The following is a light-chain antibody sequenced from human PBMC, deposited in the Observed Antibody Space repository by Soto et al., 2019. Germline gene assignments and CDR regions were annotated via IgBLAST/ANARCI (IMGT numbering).Light chain of an antibody. CDR1: DSNIGSNG. V-gene: IGLV1-44*01. J-gene: IGLJ3*02. CDR2: SND. Sequence: QSVLTQPPSASGTPGQRVTISCSGSDSNIGSNGVNWYQHLPGMAPKLLTHSNDHRPSGVADRFSGSKSGTSASLAISGLQSDDEADYYCAAWDDILNGWVFGGGTKVTFL. CDR3: AAWDDILNGWV.